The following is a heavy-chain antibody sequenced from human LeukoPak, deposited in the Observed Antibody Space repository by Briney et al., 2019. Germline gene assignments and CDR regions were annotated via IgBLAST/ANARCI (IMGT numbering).Heavy chain of an antibody. CDR3: ASEYSSGWTGGFDP. CDR2: INCNGGST. J-gene: IGHJ5*02. D-gene: IGHD6-19*01. V-gene: IGHV3-20*04. Sequence: GGSLRLSCAASGFTFDDYGMSWVRHAPGKELEWVSGINCNGGSTGYADSVKGRFTISRDNAKNSLYLQMNSLRAEDTALYYCASEYSSGWTGGFDPWGQGTLVTVSS. CDR1: GFTFDDYG.